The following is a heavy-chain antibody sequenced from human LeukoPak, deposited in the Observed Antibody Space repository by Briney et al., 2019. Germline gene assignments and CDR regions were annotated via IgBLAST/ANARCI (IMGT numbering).Heavy chain of an antibody. CDR2: IYYSGST. CDR1: GGSISSGDYY. CDR3: ARSSSYYDSSGGY. V-gene: IGHV4-30-4*01. J-gene: IGHJ4*02. Sequence: SQTLSLTCTVSGGSISSGDYYWSWIRQPPGNGLEWIGYIYYSGSTYYNPSLKSRVTISVDTSKNQFSLKLSSVTAADTAVYYCARSSSYYDSSGGYWGQGTLVTVSS. D-gene: IGHD3-22*01.